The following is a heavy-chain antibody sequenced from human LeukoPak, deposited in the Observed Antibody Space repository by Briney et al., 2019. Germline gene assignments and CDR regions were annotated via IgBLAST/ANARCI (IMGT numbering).Heavy chain of an antibody. V-gene: IGHV3-33*08. CDR3: ARDKFKEQKVRYFDH. Sequence: GGSLRLSCAASRFAFSIYAIHCVRQAPDKGLECVAGIWYDGSNQYYADSEKGRFTISRDNSKNMLYLKMSSLGAEDTAVYYCARDKFKEQKVRYFDHWGQGTLVTVSS. CDR2: IWYDGSNQ. CDR1: RFAFSIYA. J-gene: IGHJ4*02. D-gene: IGHD1-1*01.